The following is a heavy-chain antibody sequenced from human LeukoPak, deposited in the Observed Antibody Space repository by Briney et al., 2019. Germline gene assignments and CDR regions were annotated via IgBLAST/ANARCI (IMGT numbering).Heavy chain of an antibody. Sequence: SEALSLSCTVSGGSISSYYWSWIRQPPGKGLEWIGFIYYSGSTNYNPSLKSRVTISVDTSKNQFSLKLSSVTAADTAVYYCASLGAPRDVWGKGTTVTVSS. D-gene: IGHD3-16*01. V-gene: IGHV4-59*08. CDR1: GGSISSYY. J-gene: IGHJ6*04. CDR2: IYYSGST. CDR3: ASLGAPRDV.